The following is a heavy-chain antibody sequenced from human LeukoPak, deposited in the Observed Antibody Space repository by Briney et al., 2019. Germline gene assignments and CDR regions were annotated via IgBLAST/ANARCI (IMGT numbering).Heavy chain of an antibody. V-gene: IGHV3-48*01. D-gene: IGHD3-16*01. CDR2: ISSSSGTI. J-gene: IGHJ4*02. Sequence: PGGSLRLSCAASGFTFSSYSMNWVRQTPGKGLEWLSYISSSSGTIYSADSVKGRFTISRDNAKNSLYLQKNSLRAEDTAVYYCARRGWGGSGFDYWGQGTLVTVSS. CDR1: GFTFSSYS. CDR3: ARRGWGGSGFDY.